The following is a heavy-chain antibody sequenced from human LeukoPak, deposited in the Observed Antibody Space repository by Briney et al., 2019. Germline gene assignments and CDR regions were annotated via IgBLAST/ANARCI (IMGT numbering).Heavy chain of an antibody. V-gene: IGHV3-21*01. D-gene: IGHD3-10*01. CDR1: GFTFSSYS. Sequence: GGSLRLSCAASGFTFSSYSVNWVRQAPGKGLEWVSSISSSSSYIYYADSVKGRFTISRDNAKNSLYLQMNSLRAEDTAVYYCARARVVRGVIPDYWGQGTLVTVSS. CDR2: ISSSSSYI. CDR3: ARARVVRGVIPDY. J-gene: IGHJ4*02.